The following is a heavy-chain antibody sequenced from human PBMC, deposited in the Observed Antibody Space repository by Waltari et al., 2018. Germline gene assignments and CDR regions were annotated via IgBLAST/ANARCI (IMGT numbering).Heavy chain of an antibody. CDR1: GFPVRSTH. D-gene: IGHD5-18*01. CDR2: MYPAGSA. V-gene: IGHV3-66*02. CDR3: ATARDEHTAMVYFDN. Sequence: EVKLVESGGGLVHPGGSLRLSCSASGFPVRSTHLSWVRQAPGKGPWWVSIMYPAGSAYNADSVEGRFTMSRDISNNMVHLQMNRLRLEDSATYYCATARDEHTAMVYFDNWGQGTLVSVSS. J-gene: IGHJ4*02.